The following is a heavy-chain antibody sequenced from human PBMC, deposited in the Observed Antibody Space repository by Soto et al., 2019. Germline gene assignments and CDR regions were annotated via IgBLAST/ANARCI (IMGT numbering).Heavy chain of an antibody. Sequence: SVKVSFKAFGGPFSRFPFSLVRQAPGQGLEWIGGIIPFLGTTNYAQEFQGRVTVTADESTRTVYMELTSLRSEDTAVYYCATLVGRGIPARQTSYFYYAMDVWGQGTTVTVSS. CDR2: IIPFLGTT. V-gene: IGHV1-69*13. CDR1: GGPFSRFP. J-gene: IGHJ6*02. D-gene: IGHD2-8*02. CDR3: ATLVGRGIPARQTSYFYYAMDV.